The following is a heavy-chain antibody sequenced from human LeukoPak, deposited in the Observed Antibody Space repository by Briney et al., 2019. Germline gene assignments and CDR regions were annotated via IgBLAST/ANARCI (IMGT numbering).Heavy chain of an antibody. Sequence: GRSLRLSCAASGFTFSNYGMHWVRQAPGKGLEWVALIWHDGSQKNYADSVKGRFTISRDNSKNTLYLQMNSLRAEETAIYYCANNFDYWGQGTLVTVSS. J-gene: IGHJ4*02. CDR3: ANNFDY. V-gene: IGHV3-33*06. CDR2: IWHDGSQK. CDR1: GFTFSNYG.